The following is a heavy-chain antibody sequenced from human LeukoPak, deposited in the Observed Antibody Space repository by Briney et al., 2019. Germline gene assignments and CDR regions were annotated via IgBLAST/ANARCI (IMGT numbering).Heavy chain of an antibody. Sequence: GGSLRLSCAASGFTCSSYWMSWVRQAPGKGLAWVANIKQDGSEKYYVDSVKGRFTISRDNAKNSLYLQMNSLRAEDTAVYYCARWNCSSTSCYSDYWGREPWSPSPQ. D-gene: IGHD2-2*01. CDR1: GFTCSSYW. CDR2: IKQDGSEK. CDR3: ARWNCSSTSCYSDY. V-gene: IGHV3-7*01. J-gene: IGHJ4*02.